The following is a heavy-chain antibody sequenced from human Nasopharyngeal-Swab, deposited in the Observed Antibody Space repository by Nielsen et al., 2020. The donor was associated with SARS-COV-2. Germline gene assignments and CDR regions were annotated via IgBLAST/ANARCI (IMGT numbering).Heavy chain of an antibody. CDR3: ARVLYNYYYYYMDV. CDR2: IYYSGST. J-gene: IGHJ6*03. D-gene: IGHD1-1*01. V-gene: IGHV4-59*08. Sequence: WIRQPPGKGLEWIGYIYYSGSTNYNPSLKSRVTISVDTSKNQFSLKLSSVTAADTAVYYCARVLYNYYYYYMDVWGKGTTVTVSS.